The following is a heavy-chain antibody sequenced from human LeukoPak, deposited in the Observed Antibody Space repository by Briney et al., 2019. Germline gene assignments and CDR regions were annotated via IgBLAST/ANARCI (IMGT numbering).Heavy chain of an antibody. CDR1: GFSFNDYS. V-gene: IGHV3-48*02. Sequence: GGSLRLSCAASGFSFNDYSMNWVRQAPGKGLEWVSYISSSSRTIDYADSVKGRFTISRDNANNSLYLQMNSLRDEDTALYYCARDRFDAFDIWGQGTMVTVSS. CDR3: ARDRFDAFDI. CDR2: ISSSSRTI. J-gene: IGHJ3*02.